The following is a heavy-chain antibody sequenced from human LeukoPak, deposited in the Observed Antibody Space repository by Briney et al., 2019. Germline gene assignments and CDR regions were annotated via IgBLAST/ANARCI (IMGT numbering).Heavy chain of an antibody. J-gene: IGHJ4*02. CDR3: ARVRGYSYGYVLGY. V-gene: IGHV1-8*01. Sequence: VASVKVSCKASGYTFTSYDINWVRQATGQGLEWMGWMNPNSGNTGYAQKFQGRVTMTRNTSISTAYMELSSLRSEDTAVYYCARVRGYSYGYVLGYWGQGTLVTVSS. CDR1: GYTFTSYD. CDR2: MNPNSGNT. D-gene: IGHD5-18*01.